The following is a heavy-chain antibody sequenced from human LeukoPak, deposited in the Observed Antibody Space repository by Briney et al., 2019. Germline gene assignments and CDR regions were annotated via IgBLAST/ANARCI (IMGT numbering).Heavy chain of an antibody. CDR2: IYYSGNT. CDR1: GGSISSSSYY. CDR3: ARRGSWTYYYAMDV. V-gene: IGHV4-39*01. D-gene: IGHD6-13*01. Sequence: SETLSLTCTVSGGSISSSSYYWGWIRQPPGKGLEWIGSIYYSGNTYYNPSLKSRVTISVDTSKNQFSLKLSSVTAADTAVYYCARRGSWTYYYAMDVWGQGTTVTVSS. J-gene: IGHJ6*02.